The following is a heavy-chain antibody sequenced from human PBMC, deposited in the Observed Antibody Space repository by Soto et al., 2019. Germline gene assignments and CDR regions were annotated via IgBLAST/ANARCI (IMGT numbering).Heavy chain of an antibody. V-gene: IGHV4-39*01. Sequence: PDTLSLTCTVSGGSISSSSYYWGWIRQPPRKGLEWIGSIYYSGSTYYNPSLKSRVTISVDTSKNQFSLKLSSVTAADTAVYYCARLVGLIGYTGMVLGKRFAPWGQGTPV. D-gene: IGHD5-18*01. J-gene: IGHJ4*02. CDR2: IYYSGST. CDR1: GGSISSSSYY. CDR3: ARLVGLIGYTGMVLGKRFAP.